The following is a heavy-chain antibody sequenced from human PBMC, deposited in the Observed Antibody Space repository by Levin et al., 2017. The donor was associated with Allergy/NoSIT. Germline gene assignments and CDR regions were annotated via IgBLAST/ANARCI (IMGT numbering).Heavy chain of an antibody. V-gene: IGHV2-5*02. CDR2: IFWDNDR. D-gene: IGHD3-10*01. Sequence: QTLSLPCTFSGFSIDTTGVAVGWIRQPTGKPLEWLGLIFWDNDRRYSPSLQSRLTISKDASKNQVVLTMTDVNPVDTGTYYCAHRSYGSGTYYHFIYWGQGARVTVSS. J-gene: IGHJ4*02. CDR3: AHRSYGSGTYYHFIY. CDR1: GFSIDTTGVA.